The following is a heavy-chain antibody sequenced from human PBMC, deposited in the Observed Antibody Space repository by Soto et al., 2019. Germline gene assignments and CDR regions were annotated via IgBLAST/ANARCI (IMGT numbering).Heavy chain of an antibody. CDR3: ARDKGYYDSSGYRPFQH. J-gene: IGHJ1*01. D-gene: IGHD3-22*01. V-gene: IGHV1-69*06. Sequence: QVQLVQSGAEVKKPGSSVKVSCKASGGTFSSYAISWVRQAPGQGLEWMGGIIPIFGTANYAQKFQSRVTITADKSTSTAYMELSSLRSEDTAVYYCARDKGYYDSSGYRPFQHWGQGTLVTVSS. CDR1: GGTFSSYA. CDR2: IIPIFGTA.